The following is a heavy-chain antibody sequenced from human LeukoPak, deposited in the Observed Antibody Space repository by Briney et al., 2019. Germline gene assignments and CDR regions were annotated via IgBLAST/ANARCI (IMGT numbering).Heavy chain of an antibody. D-gene: IGHD3-22*01. CDR1: GFTFSSYA. J-gene: IGHJ3*02. Sequence: GGSLRLSCAASGFTFSSYAMSWVRQAPGKGLEWVSAISGSGGSTYYADSVKGRFTISRDNSKNTLYLQMNSLRAEDTAVYYCAKYDYFDSSGHLVGDAFDIWGQGKMVTVSS. V-gene: IGHV3-23*01. CDR2: ISGSGGST. CDR3: AKYDYFDSSGHLVGDAFDI.